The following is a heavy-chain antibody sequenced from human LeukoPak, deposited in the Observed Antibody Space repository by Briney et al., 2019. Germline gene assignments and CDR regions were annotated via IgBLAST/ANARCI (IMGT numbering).Heavy chain of an antibody. CDR1: GYTLTELS. CDR2: FDPEDGET. Sequence: ASVTVSCKVSGYTLTELSMHWVRQAPGKGLEWMGGFDPEDGETIYAQKFQGRVTMTEDTSTDTAYMELSSLRSEDTAVYYCATYWKDILTGYYMNWFDPWGQGTLVTVSS. D-gene: IGHD3-9*01. J-gene: IGHJ5*02. CDR3: ATYWKDILTGYYMNWFDP. V-gene: IGHV1-24*01.